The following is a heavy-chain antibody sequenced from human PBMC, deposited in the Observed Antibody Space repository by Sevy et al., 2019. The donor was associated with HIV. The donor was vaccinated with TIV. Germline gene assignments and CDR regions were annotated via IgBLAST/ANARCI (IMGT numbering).Heavy chain of an antibody. CDR2: INPKSGAT. CDR3: ARESYDFWTGPVDYDYGMDV. Sequence: ASVKVSCKASGYTFTDTGYYVHWVRQAPGQGLEWMGWINPKSGATNYAQKFQGRVTMTRDTSVSTANWELSRLRSDETAVYYGARESYDFWTGPVDYDYGMDVWGQGTTVTVSS. CDR1: GYTFTDTGYY. V-gene: IGHV1-2*02. J-gene: IGHJ6*02. D-gene: IGHD3-3*01.